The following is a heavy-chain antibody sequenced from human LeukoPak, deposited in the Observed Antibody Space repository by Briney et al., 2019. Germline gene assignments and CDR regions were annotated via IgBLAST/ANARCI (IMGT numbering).Heavy chain of an antibody. J-gene: IGHJ4*02. D-gene: IGHD6-19*01. CDR1: GFTFSSYA. CDR2: ISYDGSNK. V-gene: IGHV3-30*04. Sequence: GGSLRLSCAASGFTFSSYAMHWVRQAPGKGLEWVAVISYDGSNKYYADSVKGRFTISRDNYKNTLYLQMNSLRAEDTAVYYCARGSSGWPLDYWGQGTLVTISS. CDR3: ARGSSGWPLDY.